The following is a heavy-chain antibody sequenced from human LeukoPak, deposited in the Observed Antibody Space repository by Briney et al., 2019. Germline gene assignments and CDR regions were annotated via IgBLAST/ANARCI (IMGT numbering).Heavy chain of an antibody. V-gene: IGHV4-59*01. D-gene: IGHD3-16*02. CDR3: ARIRISSAYWGSYRSAWFDP. CDR1: GGSLSSYY. Sequence: SETLSLTCTVSGGSLSSYYWSWIRQPPGKGLEWIGYIYYSGSTNYNPSLTSRVTISVDTSKNQFSLKLSSVTAADTAVYYCARIRISSAYWGSYRSAWFDPWGQGTLVTVSS. CDR2: IYYSGST. J-gene: IGHJ5*02.